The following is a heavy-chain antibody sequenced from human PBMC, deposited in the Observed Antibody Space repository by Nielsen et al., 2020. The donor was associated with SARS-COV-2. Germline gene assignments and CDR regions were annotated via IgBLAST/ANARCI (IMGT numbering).Heavy chain of an antibody. CDR3: ARDWSIFVDYYGMDV. CDR1: GYTFTGYY. Sequence: APVKVSCKASGYTFTGYYMHWVRQAPGQGLEWMGRINPNSGGTNYAQKFQGRVTMTRDTSISTAYMELSSLRSDDTAVYYCARDWSIFVDYYGMDVWGQGTTVTVSS. J-gene: IGHJ6*02. CDR2: INPNSGGT. D-gene: IGHD3-3*01. V-gene: IGHV1-2*06.